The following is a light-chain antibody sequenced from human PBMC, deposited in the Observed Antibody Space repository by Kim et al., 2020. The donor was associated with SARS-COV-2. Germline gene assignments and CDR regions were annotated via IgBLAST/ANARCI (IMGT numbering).Light chain of an antibody. J-gene: IGLJ2*01. CDR2: DDG. V-gene: IGLV3-21*02. CDR3: QVWDSSRDTPL. Sequence: PGETARLTWGGDNIGIKTVHWYQQTPGQAPILVVHDDGGRPSGIPERFSGSNSGNTAALTISRVAAGDEADYYCQVWDSSRDTPLFGGGTQLTVL. CDR1: NIGIKT.